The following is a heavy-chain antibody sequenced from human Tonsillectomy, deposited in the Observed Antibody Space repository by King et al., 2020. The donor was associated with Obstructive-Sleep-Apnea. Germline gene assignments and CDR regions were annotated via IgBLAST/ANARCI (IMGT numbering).Heavy chain of an antibody. Sequence: LQLQESGPGLVKPSQTLSLTCTISGGSISSGDYYWSWIRQPPGKALEWIGYISYSGGTFYNPSLKSRVTISVDTSKNQFSLKLNSVTAADTAVYYCAGTYGSGVDWFDPWGQGTLVTVSS. CDR3: AGTYGSGVDWFDP. CDR2: ISYSGGT. D-gene: IGHD3-10*01. V-gene: IGHV4-31*03. CDR1: GGSISSGDYY. J-gene: IGHJ5*02.